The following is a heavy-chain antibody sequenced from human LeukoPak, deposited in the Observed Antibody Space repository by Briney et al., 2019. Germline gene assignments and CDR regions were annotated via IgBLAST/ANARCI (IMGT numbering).Heavy chain of an antibody. V-gene: IGHV3-48*03. J-gene: IGHJ4*02. CDR2: ISSSGSTI. D-gene: IGHD2-15*01. CDR3: ARAHSYRSGGSCQRGYFDY. Sequence: GGSLRLSCAASGFTFSSYEMNWVRQAPGKGLEWVSYISSSGSTIYYADSVKGRFTISRDNAKNSLYLQMNSLRAEDTAVYYCARAHSYRSGGSCQRGYFDYWGQGTLVTVSS. CDR1: GFTFSSYE.